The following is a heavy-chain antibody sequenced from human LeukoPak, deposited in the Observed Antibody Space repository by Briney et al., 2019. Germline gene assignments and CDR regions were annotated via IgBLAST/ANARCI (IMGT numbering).Heavy chain of an antibody. V-gene: IGHV1-2*02. D-gene: IGHD6-19*01. CDR1: GYTFTDYN. CDR2: INPNSGGT. J-gene: IGHJ4*02. Sequence: GASVKVSCKASGYTFTDYNMHWMRQAPGQGLEWMGWINPNSGGTNYAQKFQGRVTMTRDTSISTAYMELSSLTSDDTALYYCVRDRGQWPVIYWGLGTLVTVSS. CDR3: VRDRGQWPVIY.